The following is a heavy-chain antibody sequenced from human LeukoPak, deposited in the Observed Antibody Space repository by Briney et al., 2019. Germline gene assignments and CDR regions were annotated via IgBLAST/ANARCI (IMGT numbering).Heavy chain of an antibody. D-gene: IGHD6-19*01. J-gene: IGHJ6*03. CDR3: ARGLIAVAGNYYYYMDV. Sequence: ASVKVSCKASGYTFTSYGISWVRQAPGQGLEWMGWISAYNGNTNYAQKLQGRVTMTTDTSTSTAYMELRSLRSDDTAVYCCARGLIAVAGNYYYYMDVWGKGTTVTVSS. V-gene: IGHV1-18*01. CDR1: GYTFTSYG. CDR2: ISAYNGNT.